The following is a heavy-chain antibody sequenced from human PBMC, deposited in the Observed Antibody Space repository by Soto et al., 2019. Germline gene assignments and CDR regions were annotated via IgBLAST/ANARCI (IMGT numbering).Heavy chain of an antibody. D-gene: IGHD2-15*01. CDR2: IYPGDSDT. Sequence: GEALKICCKGSGYSFTRYWIGWVRQMPGKGLEWMGIIYPGDSDTRYSPSFQGQVTISADKSISTAYLQWSSLKASGTAMYYCARGLMTSGGLPYYLAYWAQGTLVTVSS. J-gene: IGHJ4*02. V-gene: IGHV5-51*01. CDR1: GYSFTRYW. CDR3: ARGLMTSGGLPYYLAY.